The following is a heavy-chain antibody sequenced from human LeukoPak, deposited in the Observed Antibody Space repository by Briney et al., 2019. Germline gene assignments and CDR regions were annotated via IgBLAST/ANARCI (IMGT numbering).Heavy chain of an antibody. CDR2: INPSSGGT. D-gene: IGHD6-19*01. CDR1: GYTFTDYY. V-gene: IGHV1-2*02. J-gene: IGHJ6*03. CDR3: ARVLLSGYSSGWYFSGYYYYMDV. Sequence: ASVKVSCKASGYTFTDYYMHWVRQAPGQGLEWMGWINPSSGGTNYAQKFQGRVTVTRDTSISTAYMDLSRLRSDDTAVYYCARVLLSGYSSGWYFSGYYYYMDVWGKGTTVTISS.